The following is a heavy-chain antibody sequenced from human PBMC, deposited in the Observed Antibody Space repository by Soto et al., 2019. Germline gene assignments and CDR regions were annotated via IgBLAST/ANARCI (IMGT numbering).Heavy chain of an antibody. CDR1: GFAFSTYG. D-gene: IGHD3-9*01. CDR3: VGETGYWGLSDY. J-gene: IGHJ4*02. V-gene: IGHV3-33*08. Sequence: QVQLLESGGGVIQPGKSLRLSCSASGFAFSTYGMHWVRQAPGKGLEWVAVIWADGSRQFYGDSVKGRFTISRDNSKNTLYLQMNSLIVDDTAVYYCVGETGYWGLSDYGGQGTLVTVAS. CDR2: IWADGSRQ.